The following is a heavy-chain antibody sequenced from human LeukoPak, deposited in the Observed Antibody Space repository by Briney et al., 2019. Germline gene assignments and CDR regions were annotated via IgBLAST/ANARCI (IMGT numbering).Heavy chain of an antibody. CDR1: GGSISSYY. Sequence: SETLSLTCTVSGGSISSYYWSWIRQPPGKGLEWIGYIYYSGSTYYNPSLKSRVTISVDTSKNQFSLKLSSVTAADTAVYYCARDIAAADTFDFWGQGTLVTASS. D-gene: IGHD6-13*01. CDR3: ARDIAAADTFDF. J-gene: IGHJ4*02. V-gene: IGHV4-59*12. CDR2: IYYSGST.